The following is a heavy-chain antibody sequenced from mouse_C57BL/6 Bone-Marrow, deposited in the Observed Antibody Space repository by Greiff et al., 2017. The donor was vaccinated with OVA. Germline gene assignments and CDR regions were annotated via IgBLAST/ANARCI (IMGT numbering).Heavy chain of an antibody. CDR3: ACYLFAY. V-gene: IGHV1-50*01. CDR2: IVPSDSYT. J-gene: IGHJ3*01. CDR1: GYTFTSYW. Sequence: QVQLQQPGAELVKPGASVKLSCKASGYTFTSYWMQWVKQRPGQGLEWIGEIVPSDSYTNYNQKFKGKATLTVNKASTTAYMQISSLTSEDSAVYYCACYLFAYWGQGTLVTVSA.